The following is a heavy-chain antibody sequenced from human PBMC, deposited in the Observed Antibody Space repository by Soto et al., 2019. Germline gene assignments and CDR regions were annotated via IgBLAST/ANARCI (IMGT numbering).Heavy chain of an antibody. CDR2: IYYSGST. V-gene: IGHV4-59*08. CDR3: ARRVMNVEATTFDY. J-gene: IGHJ4*02. CDR1: GGSISNNY. D-gene: IGHD1-26*01. Sequence: SETLSLTCTVSGGSISNNYWSWIRQPPGKGLEWIGYIYYSGSTNYNPSLKSRVTISVDTSRNQFSLKLSSVTAADTAVYYCARRVMNVEATTFDYWGRGTLVTVSS.